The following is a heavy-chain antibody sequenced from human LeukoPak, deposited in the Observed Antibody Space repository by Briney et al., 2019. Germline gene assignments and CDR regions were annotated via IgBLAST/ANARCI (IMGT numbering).Heavy chain of an antibody. CDR1: GYTFSNYA. J-gene: IGHJ4*02. V-gene: IGHV1-3*01. Sequence: ASVKVSCKASGYTFSNYAIHWVRQAPGQGLEWMGWINAGNGDTKYSQNLQGRVTITRDTSASIVYMELSSLRSEDTAVYYCARVLSGAAAGTLSDYWGQGTLVTVSS. CDR3: ARVLSGAAAGTLSDY. D-gene: IGHD6-13*01. CDR2: INAGNGDT.